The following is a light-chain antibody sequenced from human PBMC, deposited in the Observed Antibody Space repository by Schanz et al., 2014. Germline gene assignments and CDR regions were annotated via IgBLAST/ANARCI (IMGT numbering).Light chain of an antibody. CDR3: SSYTSSSTLAV. CDR2: EVT. CDR1: SSDVGSYNR. J-gene: IGLJ1*01. V-gene: IGLV2-18*02. Sequence: QSALTQPASVSGSPGQSVTISCTGTSSDVGSYNRVSWYQQPPGTAPKLMIYEVTNRPSGVPARFSGSKSGNTASLTISGLQAEDESDYYCSSYTSSSTLAVFGTGTKLTVL.